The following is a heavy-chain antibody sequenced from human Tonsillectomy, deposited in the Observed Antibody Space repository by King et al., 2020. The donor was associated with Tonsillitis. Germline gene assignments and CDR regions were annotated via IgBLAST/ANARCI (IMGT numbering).Heavy chain of an antibody. D-gene: IGHD1-26*01. CDR2: IKSKTYGGTT. J-gene: IGHJ3*02. CDR1: GFTFSDAW. CDR3: ATEWGGSWADAFDI. Sequence: VQLVESGGCLVKPGGSLRLSCAASGFTFSDAWMNWVRQAPGKGLEWVGRIKSKTYGGTTDYAAPVKGRFSISSDDSKNTLYLQMNSLKTEDTAVYYCATEWGGSWADAFDIGGHGTMVTVSS. V-gene: IGHV3-15*07.